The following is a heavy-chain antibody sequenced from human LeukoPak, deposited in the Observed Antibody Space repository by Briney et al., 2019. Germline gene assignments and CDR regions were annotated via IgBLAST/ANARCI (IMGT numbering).Heavy chain of an antibody. CDR3: ARPPTGHYDYEVFDY. V-gene: IGHV1-2*06. CDR1: GYTFTDYY. Sequence: AASVKVSCKTSGYTFTDYYMHWVRQAPGQGLEWLGRINSHSGATKYAPKFQGRVTMTRDTSIKTSYMELNTLRSDDTAVYYCARPPTGHYDYEVFDYWGQGTLVTVSS. CDR2: INSHSGAT. J-gene: IGHJ4*02. D-gene: IGHD5-12*01.